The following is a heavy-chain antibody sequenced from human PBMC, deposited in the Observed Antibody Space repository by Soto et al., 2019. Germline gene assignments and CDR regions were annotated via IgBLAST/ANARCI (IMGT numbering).Heavy chain of an antibody. CDR1: GYTFTSYG. CDR2: ISAYNGNT. D-gene: IGHD2-2*01. CDR3: ARDLGSTSLRTVFDP. Sequence: ASVKVSCKASGYTFTSYGISWVRQAPGQGLEWMGWISAYNGNTNYAQKLQGRVTMTTDTSTSTAYMELRSLRSDDTAVYYCARDLGSTSLRTVFDPWGQGTLVTVSS. J-gene: IGHJ5*02. V-gene: IGHV1-18*01.